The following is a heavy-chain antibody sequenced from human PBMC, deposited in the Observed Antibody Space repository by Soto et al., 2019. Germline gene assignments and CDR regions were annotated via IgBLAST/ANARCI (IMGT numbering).Heavy chain of an antibody. CDR3: ARDFSGSGGRYYYDSSGYDYDAFDI. CDR2: INAGNGNT. V-gene: IGHV1-3*01. D-gene: IGHD3-22*01. Sequence: ASVKVSCKASGYTFTSYAMHWVRQAPGQRLEWMGWINAGNGNTKYSQKFQGRVTITRDTSASTAYMELSSLRSEDTAVYYCARDFSGSGGRYYYDSSGYDYDAFDIWGQGTMVTVSS. CDR1: GYTFTSYA. J-gene: IGHJ3*02.